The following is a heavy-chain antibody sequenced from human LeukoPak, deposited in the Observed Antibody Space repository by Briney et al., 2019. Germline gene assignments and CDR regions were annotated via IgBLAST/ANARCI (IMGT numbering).Heavy chain of an antibody. CDR2: VNHNGST. J-gene: IGHJ4*02. D-gene: IGHD3-10*01. CDR3: ARDYYGY. Sequence: SETLSLTCAVYGGSFSDYYWSWIRQPPAKGLEWIREVNHNGSTNYNPSLKSRVTILIDTSKNQFSLKLNSVTAADTAVYYCARDYYGYWSQGTLVTVSS. V-gene: IGHV4-34*01. CDR1: GGSFSDYY.